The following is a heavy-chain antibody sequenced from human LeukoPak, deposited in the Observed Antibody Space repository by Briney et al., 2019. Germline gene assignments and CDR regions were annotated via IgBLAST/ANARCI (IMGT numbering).Heavy chain of an antibody. V-gene: IGHV3-23*01. Sequence: GGSLRLSCAASGFTFSSYGMSWVRQAPGKGLEWVSAISGSGGSTYYADSVKGRFTISRDNSKNTLYLQMNSLRAEDTAVYYCTPWQSDAFDFWGQGTMVTVSS. CDR3: TPWQSDAFDF. CDR1: GFTFSSYG. D-gene: IGHD5-24*01. CDR2: ISGSGGST. J-gene: IGHJ3*01.